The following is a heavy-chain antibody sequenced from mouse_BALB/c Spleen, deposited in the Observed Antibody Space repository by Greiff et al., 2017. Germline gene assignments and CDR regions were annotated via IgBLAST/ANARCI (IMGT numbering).Heavy chain of an antibody. CDR3: ATTVVDWYFDV. J-gene: IGHJ1*01. V-gene: IGHV14-3*02. CDR2: IDPANGNT. CDR1: GFNIKDTY. Sequence: EVQLQQSGAELVKPGASVKLSCTASGFNIKDTYMHWVKQRPEQGLEWIGRIDPANGNTTYDPKFQGKATITADTSSNTAYLQLSSLTSEDTAVYYSATTVVDWYFDVWGAGTTVTVSS. D-gene: IGHD1-1*01.